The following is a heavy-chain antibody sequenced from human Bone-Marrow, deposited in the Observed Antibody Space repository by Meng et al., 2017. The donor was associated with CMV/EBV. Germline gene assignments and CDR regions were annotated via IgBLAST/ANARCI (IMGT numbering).Heavy chain of an antibody. Sequence: ASVKVSCKASGYTFTTYDINWVRQATGQGLEWMGWMNPNSGNTDYAQKFRGRVTITRNTSISTAYMELSSLRSEDTAVYYCARGGSGSGDIWGQGTMVTVSS. CDR3: ARGGSGSGDI. CDR2: MNPNSGNT. V-gene: IGHV1-8*03. D-gene: IGHD3-3*01. J-gene: IGHJ3*02. CDR1: GYTFTTYD.